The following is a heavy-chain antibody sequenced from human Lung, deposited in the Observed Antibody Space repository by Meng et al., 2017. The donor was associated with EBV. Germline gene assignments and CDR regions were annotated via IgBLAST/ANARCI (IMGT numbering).Heavy chain of an antibody. Sequence: QLQLVQSEAEVKKPGASVKVSCKASGYSLRSYAVNWLRQAPGRGLEWMGWINPSTAHPTYAQDFTGRFVFSLDISVNTAYLQINSLKAEDTAIYYCVRDVPDGDISLFDSWGQGTLVTVSS. V-gene: IGHV7-4-1*02. CDR3: VRDVPDGDISLFDS. D-gene: IGHD2-21*02. J-gene: IGHJ4*02. CDR2: INPSTAHP. CDR1: GYSLRSYA.